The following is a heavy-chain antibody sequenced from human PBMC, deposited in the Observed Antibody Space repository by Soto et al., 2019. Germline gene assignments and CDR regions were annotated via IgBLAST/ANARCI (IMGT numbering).Heavy chain of an antibody. CDR3: ARVPQWLVDSYDY. V-gene: IGHV3-33*01. CDR2: IWYDGSNK. Sequence: PGGSLRLSCAASGFTFSSYGMHWVRQAPGKGLEWVAVIWYDGSNKYYADSVKGRFTISRDNSKNTLYLQMNSLRAEDTAVYYCARVPQWLVDSYDYWGQGTLVTVSS. CDR1: GFTFSSYG. J-gene: IGHJ4*02. D-gene: IGHD6-19*01.